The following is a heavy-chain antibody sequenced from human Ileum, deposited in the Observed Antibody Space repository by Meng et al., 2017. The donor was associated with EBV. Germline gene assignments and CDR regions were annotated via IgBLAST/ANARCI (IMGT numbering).Heavy chain of an antibody. CDR1: GGSIRGSNW. Sequence: QGAGLGLVKTLGPRSLTSAVSGGSIRGSNWWSGVRQPPGKGLEWSGEIYHSGSTNYNPSLKSRVTISVDKSKNQFSLKLSSVTAADTAVYYCARDFGPHQLWYWGQGTLVTVSS. V-gene: IGHV4-4*02. J-gene: IGHJ4*02. CDR2: IYHSGST. D-gene: IGHD3-16*01. CDR3: ARDFGPHQLWY.